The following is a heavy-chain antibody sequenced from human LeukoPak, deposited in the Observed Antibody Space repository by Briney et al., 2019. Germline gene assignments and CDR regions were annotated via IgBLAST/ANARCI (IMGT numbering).Heavy chain of an antibody. V-gene: IGHV3-9*01. Sequence: GGSLRLSCTVSGFIFDDYAIHWVRHAPGKGLEWVSGISWNSDSIGYADSVKGRFTISRDNTKNSLYLQMNSLRVDDTALYYCAKDFVKRRAIMVRGIYDSWGQGTLVTVSS. D-gene: IGHD3-10*01. CDR1: GFIFDDYA. J-gene: IGHJ5*01. CDR3: AKDFVKRRAIMVRGIYDS. CDR2: ISWNSDSI.